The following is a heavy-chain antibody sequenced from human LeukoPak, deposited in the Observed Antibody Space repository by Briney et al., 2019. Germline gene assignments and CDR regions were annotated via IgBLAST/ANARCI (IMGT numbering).Heavy chain of an antibody. J-gene: IGHJ4*02. V-gene: IGHV4-59*01. D-gene: IGHD6-19*01. Sequence: PSETPSLTCTVSGGSISSYYWSWIRQPPGKGLEWIGYIYYSGSTNYNPSLKSRVTISVDTSKNQFSLKLSSVTAADTAVYCCARRNKFSSGWFVIDYWGQGTLVTVSS. CDR2: IYYSGST. CDR1: GGSISSYY. CDR3: ARRNKFSSGWFVIDY.